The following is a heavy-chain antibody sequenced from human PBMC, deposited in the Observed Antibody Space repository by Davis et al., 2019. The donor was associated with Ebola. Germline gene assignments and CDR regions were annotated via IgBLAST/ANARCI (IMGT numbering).Heavy chain of an antibody. Sequence: GESLKISCAASRFTFSSYSMNWVRQAPGKGLEWVSSISSSSSYIYYADSVKGRFTISRDNAKNSLYLQMNSLRAEDTAVYYCARDRYSDYWGQGSLVTVSS. CDR3: ARDRYSDY. D-gene: IGHD5-12*01. V-gene: IGHV3-21*01. J-gene: IGHJ4*02. CDR1: RFTFSSYS. CDR2: ISSSSSYI.